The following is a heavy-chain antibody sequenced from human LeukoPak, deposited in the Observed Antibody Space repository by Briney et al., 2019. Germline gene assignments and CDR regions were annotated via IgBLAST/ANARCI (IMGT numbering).Heavy chain of an antibody. V-gene: IGHV4-59*01. J-gene: IGHJ5*02. CDR2: IYYNGST. D-gene: IGHD2-15*01. Sequence: NPSETLSLTCTVSRGSSGSYYWSWIRQPPGKGPEWIGYIYYNGSTNYNPSLKSRVTIPLDTSKNLFSLRLTSVTAADTAVYYCARDHIGVALTWGQGTLVTVSS. CDR1: RGSSGSYY. CDR3: ARDHIGVALT.